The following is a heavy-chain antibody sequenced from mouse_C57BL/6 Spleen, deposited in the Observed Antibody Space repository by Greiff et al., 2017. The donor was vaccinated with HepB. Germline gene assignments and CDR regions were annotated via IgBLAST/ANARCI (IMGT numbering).Heavy chain of an antibody. V-gene: IGHV5-6*01. D-gene: IGHD2-3*01. J-gene: IGHJ2*01. CDR3: ARHVTTYYFDY. CDR2: ISSGGSYT. Sequence: EVKLMESGGDLVKPGGSLKLSCAASGFTFSSYGMSWVRQTPDKRLEWVATISSGGSYTYYPDSVKGRFTIARDNATNTLYLQMSSLKSEDTAMYYGARHVTTYYFDYWGQGTTLTVSS. CDR1: GFTFSSYG.